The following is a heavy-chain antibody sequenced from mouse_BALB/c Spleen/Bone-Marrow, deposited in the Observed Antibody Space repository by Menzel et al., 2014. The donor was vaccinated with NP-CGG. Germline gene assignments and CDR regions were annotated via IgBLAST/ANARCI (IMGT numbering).Heavy chain of an antibody. CDR3: ARSRYFDN. J-gene: IGHJ2*01. Sequence: LKQSGTELGKPGASVKMSCKASGFTFTDYYMMWGGEGPGKRLEWVGHSNPNTDGTFYNQKFKGKATLTVDKSSSTAYMQLNSLTPEDSAVYYCARSRYFDNWGQGTTLTVSS. V-gene: IGHV1-26*01. D-gene: IGHD3-3*01. CDR2: SNPNTDGT. CDR1: GFTFTDYY.